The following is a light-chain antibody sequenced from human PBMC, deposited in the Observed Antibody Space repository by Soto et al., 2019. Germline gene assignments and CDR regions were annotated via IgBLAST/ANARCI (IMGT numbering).Light chain of an antibody. Sequence: QSALTQPASVSGSPRQSITISCTGGSSDVGSSNFVSWYQQHPGKAPKLIIYEATRRPSGVSGRFSGSKSGNMASLTISGLQAEDEADYYCCSFPGGTTLYLFGTGTQLTVL. J-gene: IGLJ1*01. CDR3: CSFPGGTTLYL. CDR1: SSDVGSSNF. V-gene: IGLV2-23*01. CDR2: EAT.